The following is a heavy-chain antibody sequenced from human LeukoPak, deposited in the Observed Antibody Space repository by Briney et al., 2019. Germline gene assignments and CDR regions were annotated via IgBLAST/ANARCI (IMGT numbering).Heavy chain of an antibody. V-gene: IGHV3-23*01. CDR1: GFTFNNYA. D-gene: IGHD4-17*01. CDR3: AKSSGDYGHPGDY. Sequence: PGGSLRLSCAASGFTFNNYAMKWVRQAPGKGLEWISVISGSGYSTYHADSVKGRFTISRDNSKSTLYLQMDSLRVEDTAIYYCAKSSGDYGHPGDYWGQGTLVTVSS. J-gene: IGHJ4*02. CDR2: ISGSGYST.